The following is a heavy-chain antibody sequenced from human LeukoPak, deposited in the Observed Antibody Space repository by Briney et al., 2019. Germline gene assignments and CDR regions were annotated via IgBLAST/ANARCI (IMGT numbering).Heavy chain of an antibody. Sequence: ASVKVSCKASGYTFTGYYMHWVRQAPGQGLEWMGWINPDSGGTNFAQKFQGRVTMTRDTSISTAYMELSRLRSDDTAVYYCARPFNSGWSLYYYYGMDVWGQGTTVTVSS. J-gene: IGHJ6*02. D-gene: IGHD6-19*01. CDR2: INPDSGGT. CDR3: ARPFNSGWSLYYYYGMDV. V-gene: IGHV1-2*02. CDR1: GYTFTGYY.